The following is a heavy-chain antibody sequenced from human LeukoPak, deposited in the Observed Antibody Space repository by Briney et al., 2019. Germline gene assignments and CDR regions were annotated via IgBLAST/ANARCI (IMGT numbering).Heavy chain of an antibody. CDR2: IYYSGST. Sequence: SETLSLTCTVSGGSISSSSYYWGWIRQPPGKGLEWIGSIYYSGSTYYNPSLKSRVTISVDTSKNQFSLKLSSVTAADTAVYYCARGRGYDILTGPGTFDIWGQGTMVTVSS. J-gene: IGHJ3*02. V-gene: IGHV4-39*07. D-gene: IGHD3-9*01. CDR1: GGSISSSSYY. CDR3: ARGRGYDILTGPGTFDI.